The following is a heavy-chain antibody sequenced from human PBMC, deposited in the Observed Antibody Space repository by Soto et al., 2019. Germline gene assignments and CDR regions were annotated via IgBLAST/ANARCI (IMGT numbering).Heavy chain of an antibody. CDR3: ARLYSSGYYHDAFDI. Sequence: QVQLQESGPGLVKPSETLSLTCTVSGGSISSYYWSWIRQPPGKGLEWIGYIYYSGSTNYNPSLKSRATISVDTSKNQFSLKLSSVTAADTAVYYCARLYSSGYYHDAFDIWGQGTMVTVSS. CDR2: IYYSGST. J-gene: IGHJ3*02. V-gene: IGHV4-59*08. D-gene: IGHD3-22*01. CDR1: GGSISSYY.